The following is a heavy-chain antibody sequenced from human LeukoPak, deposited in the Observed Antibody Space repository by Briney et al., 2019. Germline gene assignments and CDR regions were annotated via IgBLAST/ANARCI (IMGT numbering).Heavy chain of an antibody. CDR2: INHSGST. V-gene: IGHV4-34*01. CDR3: ARVRAYCSSTSCYFFNQYNWFDP. Sequence: SETLSLTCAVYGGSFSGYYWSWIRQPPGKGLEWIGEINHSGSTNYNPSLKSRVTISVDTSKNQFSLKLSSVTAADTAVYYCARVRAYCSSTSCYFFNQYNWFDPWGQGTLVTVSS. D-gene: IGHD2-2*01. J-gene: IGHJ5*02. CDR1: GGSFSGYY.